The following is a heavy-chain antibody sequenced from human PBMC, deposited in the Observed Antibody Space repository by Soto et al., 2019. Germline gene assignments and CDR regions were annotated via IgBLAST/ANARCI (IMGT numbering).Heavy chain of an antibody. J-gene: IGHJ4*02. CDR3: ARAPSYSSGYYWAFDY. CDR1: GFTFSSYS. Sequence: PGGSLRLSCAASGFTFSSYSMTWVRQAPGKGLEWVSSISSSSSYIYYADSVKGRFTISRDNAKNSLYLQMNSLRAEDTAVYYCARAPSYSSGYYWAFDYWGQGTLVTVSS. D-gene: IGHD3-22*01. CDR2: ISSSSSYI. V-gene: IGHV3-21*01.